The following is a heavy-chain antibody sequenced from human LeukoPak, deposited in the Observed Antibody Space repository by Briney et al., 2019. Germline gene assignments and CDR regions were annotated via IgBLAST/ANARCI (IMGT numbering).Heavy chain of an antibody. Sequence: SETLSLTCTVSGGSISSYYWSWIRQPPGKGLEWIGYIYYSGSTNYNPSLKSRVTISVDTSKNQFSLKLSSVTAADTAVYYCARLPTPGYGDYSDFDYWGQGTLVTVSS. D-gene: IGHD4-17*01. J-gene: IGHJ4*02. CDR2: IYYSGST. CDR1: GGSISSYY. V-gene: IGHV4-59*01. CDR3: ARLPTPGYGDYSDFDY.